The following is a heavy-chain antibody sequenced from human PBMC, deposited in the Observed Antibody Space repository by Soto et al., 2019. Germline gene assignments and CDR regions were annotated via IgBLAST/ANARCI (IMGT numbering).Heavy chain of an antibody. CDR3: ASFGPHPIAAAGSEYFQH. Sequence: SETLSLTCTVSGGSISSGGYYWSWIRQHPGKGLEWIGYIYYSGSTYYNPSLKSRVTISVDTSKNQFSLKLSSVTAADTAVYYCASFGPHPIAAAGSEYFQHWGQGTLVTVSS. D-gene: IGHD6-13*01. J-gene: IGHJ1*01. CDR1: GGSISSGGYY. V-gene: IGHV4-31*03. CDR2: IYYSGST.